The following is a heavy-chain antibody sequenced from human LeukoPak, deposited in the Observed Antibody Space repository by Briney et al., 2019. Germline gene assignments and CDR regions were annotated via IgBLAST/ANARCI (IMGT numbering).Heavy chain of an antibody. D-gene: IGHD2-2*01. CDR2: ISCNSGVT. Sequence: ASVKVSCKASGYTFTGHYIHWMRQAPGQGLEWMGRISCNSGVTIYTQNFQGRVTMTRDTSISTVYMELSSLRPDDTAVYYCAREVGYSTSYDGWFDPWGQGTLVTVSS. CDR3: AREVGYSTSYDGWFDP. V-gene: IGHV1-2*06. J-gene: IGHJ5*02. CDR1: GYTFTGHY.